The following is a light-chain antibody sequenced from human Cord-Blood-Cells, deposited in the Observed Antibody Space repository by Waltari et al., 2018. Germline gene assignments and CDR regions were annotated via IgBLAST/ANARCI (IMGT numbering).Light chain of an antibody. J-gene: IGKJ3*01. CDR2: CAS. Sequence: DIVMTQSPDSLAVSLGARATVNCKSSQSVLYSSNNKNYLAWYQQKPGRPPKLLIYCASTRESGVPDRFSGSGSGTDFTLTISSLQAEDVAVYYCQQYYSTPFTFGPGTKVDIK. CDR3: QQYYSTPFT. V-gene: IGKV4-1*01. CDR1: QSVLYSSNNKNY.